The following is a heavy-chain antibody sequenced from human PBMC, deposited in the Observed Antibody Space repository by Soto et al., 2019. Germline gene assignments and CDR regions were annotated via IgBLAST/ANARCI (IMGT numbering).Heavy chain of an antibody. Sequence: PGGSLSLSCAASGFTFSDYYMSWISQAPGKGLEWVSYISSSSSYTNYADSVKGRFTISRDNAKNSLYLQMNSLRAEDTAVYYCAREMTYYGSGTPGYWGQGTLATVSS. D-gene: IGHD3-10*01. CDR2: ISSSSSYT. CDR1: GFTFSDYY. V-gene: IGHV3-11*06. J-gene: IGHJ4*02. CDR3: AREMTYYGSGTPGY.